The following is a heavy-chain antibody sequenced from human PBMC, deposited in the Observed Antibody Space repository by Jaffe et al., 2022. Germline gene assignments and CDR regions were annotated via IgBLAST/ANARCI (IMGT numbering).Heavy chain of an antibody. J-gene: IGHJ4*02. CDR1: GFTFSTYS. V-gene: IGHV3-48*01. Sequence: EVQLVESGGGLVQRGGSLRLSCAASGFTFSTYSMNWVRQAPGKGLEWLSHISYTSNTIYYADSVKGRFTISRDNARSSLYLQMNSLTAEDTAMYYCARAYCSGGSCHLGRRGVDYWGQGTLVTVSS. CDR3: ARAYCSGGSCHLGRRGVDY. CDR2: ISYTSNTI. D-gene: IGHD2-15*01.